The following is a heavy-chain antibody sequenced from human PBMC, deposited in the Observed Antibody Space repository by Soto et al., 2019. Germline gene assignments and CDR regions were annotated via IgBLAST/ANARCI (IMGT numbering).Heavy chain of an antibody. V-gene: IGHV1-18*01. D-gene: IGHD6-19*01. Sequence: QVPLVQSGAEVKKPGASVKVSCKASGYTFTSYGISWVRQAPGQGLEWMGWISAYNGNTNYAQKLQGRVTMTTDTSTSTAHMELRSLRSDDTAVYYCARAKSSGWYWVPVDYWGQGTLVTVSS. J-gene: IGHJ4*02. CDR2: ISAYNGNT. CDR3: ARAKSSGWYWVPVDY. CDR1: GYTFTSYG.